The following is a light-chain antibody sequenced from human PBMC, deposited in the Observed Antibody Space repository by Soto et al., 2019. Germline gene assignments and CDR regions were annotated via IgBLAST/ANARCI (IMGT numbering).Light chain of an antibody. J-gene: IGLJ3*02. CDR1: SSDVGASNY. CDR2: DVN. CDR3: CSYVSSSIVV. V-gene: IGLV2-11*01. Sequence: QSALTQPRSLSGSPGQSVTISCTGASSDVGASNYVSWYQHHPGKAPKLMMSDVNKRPSGVPDRFSGSKSGNTASLTISGLQADDEADYYCCSYVSSSIVVFGGGTQLTVL.